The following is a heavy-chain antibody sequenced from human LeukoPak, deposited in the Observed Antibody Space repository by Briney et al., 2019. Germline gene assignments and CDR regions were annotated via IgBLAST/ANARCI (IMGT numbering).Heavy chain of an antibody. D-gene: IGHD3-22*01. Sequence: ASVKVSCKASGYTFTGYYMHWVRQAPGQGLEWMGWINPNSGGTNYAQKFQGRVTMTRDTSISTDYMELSRLRSDDTAVYYCAXXXXXXXXDSSGYYYAYFDYWGQGTLVTVSS. J-gene: IGHJ4*02. V-gene: IGHV1-2*02. CDR1: GYTFTGYY. CDR2: INPNSGGT. CDR3: AXXXXXXXXDSSGYYYAYFDY.